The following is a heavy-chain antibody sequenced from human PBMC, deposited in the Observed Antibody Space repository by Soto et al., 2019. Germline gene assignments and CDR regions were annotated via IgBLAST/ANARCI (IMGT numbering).Heavy chain of an antibody. J-gene: IGHJ4*02. CDR3: AKDQASGQGSFDS. CDR1: VFTFNIYG. CDR2: ISYDGSNQ. Sequence: GPLRLSCAASVFTFNIYGMHWVRQAPDKGLEWVALISYDGSNQYYADSVKGRFTISRDNSKNTLFLQMNSLRADDTAVYYCAKDQASGQGSFDSWGQGTLVTVSS. V-gene: IGHV3-30*18.